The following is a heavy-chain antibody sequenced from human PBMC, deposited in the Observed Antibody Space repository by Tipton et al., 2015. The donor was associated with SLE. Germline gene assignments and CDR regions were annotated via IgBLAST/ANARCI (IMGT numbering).Heavy chain of an antibody. CDR1: GGSFSGYY. CDR3: AGLCSSTSCYQG. CDR2: INHSGST. D-gene: IGHD2-2*01. J-gene: IGHJ3*01. V-gene: IGHV4-34*01. Sequence: TLSLTCAVYGGSFSGYYWSWIRQPPGKGLEWIGEINHSGSTNYNPSLKSRVTILVDTSKNQFSLKLSSVTAADTAVYYCAGLCSSTSCYQGWGQGTMVTVSS.